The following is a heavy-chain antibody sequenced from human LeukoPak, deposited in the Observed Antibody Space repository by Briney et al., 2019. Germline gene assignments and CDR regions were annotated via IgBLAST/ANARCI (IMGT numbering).Heavy chain of an antibody. Sequence: GGSLRLSCTASGLAFSSYAMSWVRQAPGKGPEWVSGISGSGGTTYYADSVKGRFTISRDNSKNTVYLQMNSLRAEDTAVYYCAKGPQDWLVHNDYWGQGTLVTVSS. V-gene: IGHV3-23*01. CDR1: GLAFSSYA. D-gene: IGHD6-19*01. J-gene: IGHJ4*02. CDR2: ISGSGGTT. CDR3: AKGPQDWLVHNDY.